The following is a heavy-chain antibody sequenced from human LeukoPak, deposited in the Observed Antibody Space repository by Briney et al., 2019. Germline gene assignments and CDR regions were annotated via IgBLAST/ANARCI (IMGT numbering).Heavy chain of an antibody. V-gene: IGHV3-48*03. D-gene: IGHD6-19*01. CDR2: ISSSGSTI. CDR3: ARDYSSGWDAFDI. Sequence: PGGSLRLSCAASGFTFSSYETNWVRQAPGKGLEWVSYISSSGSTIYYADSVKGRFTISRDNAKNSLYLQMNSLRAEDTAVYYCARDYSSGWDAFDIWGQGTMVTVSS. J-gene: IGHJ3*02. CDR1: GFTFSSYE.